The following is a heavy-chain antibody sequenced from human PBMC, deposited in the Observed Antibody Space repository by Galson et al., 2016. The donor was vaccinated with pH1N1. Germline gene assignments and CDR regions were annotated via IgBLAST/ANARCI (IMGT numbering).Heavy chain of an antibody. Sequence: SLRLSCAASGFTFSRYWMHWVRQGPGKGLVWVSRINSDGSSRSHADSVEGRFTISRDNAKKTLYLQMNNLRAEDTGVYYCTRDRAFGDYGGASDIWGQGTMVTVSS. CDR3: TRDRAFGDYGGASDI. CDR2: INSDGSSR. V-gene: IGHV3-74*01. D-gene: IGHD4/OR15-4a*01. J-gene: IGHJ3*02. CDR1: GFTFSRYW.